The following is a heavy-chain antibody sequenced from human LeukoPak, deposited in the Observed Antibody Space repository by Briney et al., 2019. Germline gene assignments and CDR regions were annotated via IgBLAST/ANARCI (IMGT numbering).Heavy chain of an antibody. V-gene: IGHV4-39*01. D-gene: IGHD6-13*01. CDR1: GVSISSSNSY. CDR2: IYYTGNT. J-gene: IGHJ4*02. Sequence: SETLSLTCTVSGVSISSSNSYWGWIRQPPGKGLEWIGSIYYTGNTYYNASLKSRVTISIDTSKNQISLRLTSVTATDTAMYYCARGSGSSWYFYFDYWGQGTLVTVSS. CDR3: ARGSGSSWYFYFDY.